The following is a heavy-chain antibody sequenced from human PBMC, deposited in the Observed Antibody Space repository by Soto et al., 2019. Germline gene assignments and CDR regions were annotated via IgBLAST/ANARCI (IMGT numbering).Heavy chain of an antibody. CDR1: GFIFNDYG. Sequence: SLRLSCAASGFIFNDYGMHWVRQALGKGLEWVSGISWNSGIKGYADSVRGRFTIPRDNAKNSLYLQMNSLRVEDTAVYYCVKDGGGLSIGYFQDWGQGTLVTVSS. D-gene: IGHD5-12*01. CDR3: VKDGGGLSIGYFQD. CDR2: ISWNSGIK. J-gene: IGHJ1*01. V-gene: IGHV3-9*01.